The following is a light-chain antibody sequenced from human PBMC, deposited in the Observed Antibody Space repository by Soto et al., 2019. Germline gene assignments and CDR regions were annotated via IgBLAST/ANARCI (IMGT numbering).Light chain of an antibody. CDR3: QQSYTTPWT. V-gene: IGKV1-39*01. Sequence: DIQMTQSPSSLSASVGDRVSITCLASQSISSYLNWYQQRPGKAPHLLIYAASSLQSGVPSRFSGSGSGTDCTLTISSLQPEDFASYYCQQSYTTPWTFGQGTKVDIK. CDR1: QSISSY. CDR2: AAS. J-gene: IGKJ1*01.